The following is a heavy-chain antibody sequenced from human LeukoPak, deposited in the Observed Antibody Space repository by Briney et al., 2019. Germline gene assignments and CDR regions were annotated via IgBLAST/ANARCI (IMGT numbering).Heavy chain of an antibody. CDR1: GFTFSSYS. Sequence: PGGSLGLSCAASGFTFSSYSMNWVRQAPGKGLEWVSSISSSSSYIYYADSVKGRFTISRDNAKNSLYLQMNSLRAEDTAVYYCARELSGIGRYYFYYYMDVWGKGTTVTVSS. V-gene: IGHV3-21*01. J-gene: IGHJ6*03. CDR3: ARELSGIGRYYFYYYMDV. CDR2: ISSSSSYI. D-gene: IGHD6-19*01.